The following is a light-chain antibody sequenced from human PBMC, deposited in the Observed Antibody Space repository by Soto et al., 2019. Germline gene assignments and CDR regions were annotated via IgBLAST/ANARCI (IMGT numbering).Light chain of an antibody. CDR3: QQYHNWPPYT. Sequence: VMTQSPAALSVSPGERATLSCRASQSVNSNLAWYQQKPGQAPRLLIYSVSTRATGVPARFSCSGSGTEFTLTISSLQFEDYSVYHCQQYHNWPPYTFGQGNKLEMK. V-gene: IGKV3-15*01. J-gene: IGKJ2*01. CDR2: SVS. CDR1: QSVNSN.